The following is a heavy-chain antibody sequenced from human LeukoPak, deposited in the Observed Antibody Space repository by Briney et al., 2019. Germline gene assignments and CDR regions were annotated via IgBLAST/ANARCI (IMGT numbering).Heavy chain of an antibody. Sequence: GGSLRLSCAASGFTFTSYTMNWVRQAPGKGLEWVSSISNSSYYIYYANSLKGRFTISRDNAKNAVYVQINSLRAVYTAVYYCAREDIGYYYGSGSYVVYWGEGSLVTVSS. V-gene: IGHV3-21*01. CDR2: ISNSSYYI. CDR1: GFTFTSYT. J-gene: IGHJ4*02. CDR3: AREDIGYYYGSGSYVVY. D-gene: IGHD3-10*01.